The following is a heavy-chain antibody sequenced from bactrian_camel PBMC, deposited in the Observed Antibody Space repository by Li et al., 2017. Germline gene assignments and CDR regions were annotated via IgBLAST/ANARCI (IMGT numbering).Heavy chain of an antibody. Sequence: QLVESGGGSVEAGGSLKLSCGASGAIFSGCGVAWYRRAPGKEREKVATFDEIGSTNYADAVKGRFTVSQDAATNTLYLQMDNLKPEDTAMYYCAARFFGDYEASYCPATFFYWGHGTQVTVS. CDR3: AARFFGDYEASYCPATFFY. D-gene: IGHD4*01. V-gene: IGHV3S57*01. J-gene: IGHJ4*01. CDR2: FDEIGST. CDR1: GAIFSGCG.